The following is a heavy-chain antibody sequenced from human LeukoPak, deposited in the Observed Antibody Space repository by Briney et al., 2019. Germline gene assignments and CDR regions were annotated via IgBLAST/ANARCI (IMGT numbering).Heavy chain of an antibody. D-gene: IGHD3-16*02. CDR3: ARLPLRPQGGSYRYPQRSCYFDY. CDR1: GGSFSGYY. Sequence: PSETLSLTCAVYGGSFSGYYWSWIRQPPGKGLEWIGEINHSGSTNYNPSLKSRVTISVDTSKNQFSLKLSSVTAADTAVYYCARLPLRPQGGSYRYPQRSCYFDYWGQGTLVTVSS. V-gene: IGHV4-34*01. J-gene: IGHJ4*02. CDR2: INHSGST.